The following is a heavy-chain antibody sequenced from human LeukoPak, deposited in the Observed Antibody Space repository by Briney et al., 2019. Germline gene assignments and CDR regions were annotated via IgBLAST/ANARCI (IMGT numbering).Heavy chain of an antibody. CDR2: IYYSGST. Sequence: SETLSLTCTVSGGSISSYYWSWIRQPPGKGLEWIGYIYYSGSTNYNPSLKSRATISVDTSKNQFSLKLSSVTAADTAVYCCARGDGYNNPFDYWGQGTLVTVSS. J-gene: IGHJ4*02. CDR1: GGSISSYY. V-gene: IGHV4-59*01. D-gene: IGHD5-24*01. CDR3: ARGDGYNNPFDY.